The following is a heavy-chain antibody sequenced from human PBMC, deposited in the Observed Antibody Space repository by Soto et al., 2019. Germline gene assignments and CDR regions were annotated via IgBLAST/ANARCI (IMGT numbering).Heavy chain of an antibody. Sequence: DVQLVGSGGGLVRPGGSLRLSCVASGFTFRHVWMTWVRQAPGKGLEWVERIKGKGDGETTDYASPVKGRFTISRDDLKNTLHLQMNSLKIEDPAVYHCAADAQCSSNTCPGALDIWGQGTMVAVS. CDR2: IKGKGDGETT. J-gene: IGHJ3*02. CDR1: GFTFRHVW. D-gene: IGHD2-2*01. CDR3: AADAQCSSNTCPGALDI. V-gene: IGHV3-15*01.